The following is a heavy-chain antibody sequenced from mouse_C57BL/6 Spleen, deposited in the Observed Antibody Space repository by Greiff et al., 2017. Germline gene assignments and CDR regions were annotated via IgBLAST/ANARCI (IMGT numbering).Heavy chain of an antibody. CDR3: ARADGYDGRRFAY. CDR2: IDPSDSYT. Sequence: VQLQQPGAELVKPGASVKLSCKASGYTFTSYWMQWVKQRPGQGLEWIGEIDPSDSYTNYNQKFKGKATLTVDTSSSTAYMQLSSLTSEDSAVYYCARADGYDGRRFAYWGQGTLVTVSA. J-gene: IGHJ3*01. V-gene: IGHV1-50*01. D-gene: IGHD2-2*01. CDR1: GYTFTSYW.